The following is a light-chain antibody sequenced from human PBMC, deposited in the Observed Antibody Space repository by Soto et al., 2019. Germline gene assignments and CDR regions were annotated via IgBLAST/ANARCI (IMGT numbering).Light chain of an antibody. CDR1: SSDVDDYRY. CDR2: DGT. V-gene: IGLV2-11*01. CDR3: CSYVTTPEI. Sequence: QSALAQPRSVSGSPGQLLTISCTGTSSDVDDYRYVSWYQQYPGKAPKLVIYDGTKRPSGVPDRFSGSNSGNTASLTISGLHAEDEADYYCCSYVTTPEIFGTGTKVTV. J-gene: IGLJ1*01.